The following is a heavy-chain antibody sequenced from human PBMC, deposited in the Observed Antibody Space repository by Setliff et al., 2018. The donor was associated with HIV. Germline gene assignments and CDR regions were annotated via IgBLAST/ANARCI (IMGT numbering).Heavy chain of an antibody. Sequence: PGGSLRLSCAASGFTFSNYVINWVRQAPGKGLEWISGISGSGVNSYYADSVKGRFIISRDNSKNTLYLQMNSLRAEDTAVYYCARDPGRYNGMDVWGQGTTVTVSS. CDR1: GFTFSNYV. CDR2: ISGSGVNS. CDR3: ARDPGRYNGMDV. V-gene: IGHV3-23*01. J-gene: IGHJ6*02. D-gene: IGHD1-20*01.